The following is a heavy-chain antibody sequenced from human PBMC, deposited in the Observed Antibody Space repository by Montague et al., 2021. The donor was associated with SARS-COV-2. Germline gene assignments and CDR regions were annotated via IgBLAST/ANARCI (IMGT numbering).Heavy chain of an antibody. CDR2: IYYSGST. V-gene: IGHV4-59*13. CDR1: GGSISSYY. CDR3: ARDLGDY. J-gene: IGHJ4*02. Sequence: SQTLSLTYTVSGGSISSYYWSWIRQPPGKGLEWIGYIYYSGSTNYNPSLKSRVTISVDTSKNQFSLRLSSVTAADTAVYYCARDLGDYWGQGTLVTVSS.